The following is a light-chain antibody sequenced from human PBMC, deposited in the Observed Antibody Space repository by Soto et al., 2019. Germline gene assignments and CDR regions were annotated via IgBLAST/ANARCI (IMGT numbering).Light chain of an antibody. J-gene: IGKJ4*01. Sequence: EIVLTQSPGTLSLSPGDGATLSCRASQSVSSGYLAWYQQKPGQAPRLLIYGASRRATGIPDRFSGSGSGTDFTLSISRLEPEDFATYYCQQYDTYSTFGGGTRVEIK. V-gene: IGKV3-20*01. CDR2: GAS. CDR1: QSVSSGY. CDR3: QQYDTYST.